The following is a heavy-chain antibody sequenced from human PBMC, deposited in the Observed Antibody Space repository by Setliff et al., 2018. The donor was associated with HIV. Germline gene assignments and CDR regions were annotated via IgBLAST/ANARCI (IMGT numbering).Heavy chain of an antibody. CDR2: SDYNGRT. CDR3: ARGGRSLAAQTWFDP. V-gene: IGHV4-31*03. CDR1: GGSISTGGYY. Sequence: PSETLSLTCSVSGGSISTGGYYWSWIRQQPGKGLEWIGYSDYNGRTYYNPSLKSRVTISVDTSKNQFSLKLSSVTAADTAVYYCARGGRSLAAQTWFDPWGQGTLVTVSS. D-gene: IGHD6-6*01. J-gene: IGHJ5*02.